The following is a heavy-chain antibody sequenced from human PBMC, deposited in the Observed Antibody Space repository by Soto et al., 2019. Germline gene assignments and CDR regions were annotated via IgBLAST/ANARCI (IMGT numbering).Heavy chain of an antibody. J-gene: IGHJ6*02. D-gene: IGHD1-7*01. V-gene: IGHV1-69*01. CDR3: ARDRGVAGTAFYYYYGMGV. CDR2: IIPIFGTA. Sequence: QVQLVQSGAEVKKPGSSVKVSCTASGGTFSSYAISWVRQAPGQGLEWMGGIIPIFGTANYAQKFQGRVTITADESTSTVYMELSSLRSEDTAVYYCARDRGVAGTAFYYYYGMGVWGQGTTVTVSS. CDR1: GGTFSSYA.